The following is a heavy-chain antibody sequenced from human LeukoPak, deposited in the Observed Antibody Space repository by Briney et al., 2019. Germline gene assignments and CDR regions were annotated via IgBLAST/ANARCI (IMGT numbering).Heavy chain of an antibody. V-gene: IGHV3-23*01. CDR3: ARTVVYGYNFNGAADY. Sequence: GGSLRLSCAASGLTFRTYPMSWVRQAPGKGLEWVSAINGPGVTTHYADSVKGRFTISRDNSKNTLYLQMNSLRAEDTAVYYCARTVVYGYNFNGAADYWGPGTLVTVSS. D-gene: IGHD5-24*01. CDR2: INGPGVTT. CDR1: GLTFRTYP. J-gene: IGHJ4*02.